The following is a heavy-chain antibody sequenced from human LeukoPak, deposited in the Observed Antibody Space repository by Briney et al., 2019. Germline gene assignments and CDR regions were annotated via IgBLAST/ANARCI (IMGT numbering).Heavy chain of an antibody. CDR2: INTDGDYT. J-gene: IGHJ4*02. D-gene: IGHD4-23*01. CDR1: GFTFSSYW. V-gene: IGHV3-74*01. CDR3: AGGFGGF. Sequence: GGSLRLSCAASGFTFSSYWMHWVRQAPGKGLVWVSRINTDGDYTSYADSVKGRFTISRDNAKNTLYLQMNGLRAEDTAVYYCAGGFGGFWGQGTLVTVSS.